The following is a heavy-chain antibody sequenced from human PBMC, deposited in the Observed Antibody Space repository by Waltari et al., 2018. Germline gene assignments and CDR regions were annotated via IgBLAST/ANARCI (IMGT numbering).Heavy chain of an antibody. V-gene: IGHV4-4*07. CDR1: GGSISSYY. Sequence: QVQLQESGPGLVKPSETLSLTCTVSGGSISSYYWSWIRQPAGKGLEWIGRTYTSGSTNYNPSLKGRVTMSVDTANNQFSLKLRSVTAADTAVYYCATCWGDSSGFDAFDIWGQGTMVTVSS. CDR2: TYTSGST. J-gene: IGHJ3*02. CDR3: ATCWGDSSGFDAFDI. D-gene: IGHD3-22*01.